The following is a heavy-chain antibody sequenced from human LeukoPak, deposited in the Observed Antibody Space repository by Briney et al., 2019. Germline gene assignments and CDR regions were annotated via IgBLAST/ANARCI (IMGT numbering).Heavy chain of an antibody. V-gene: IGHV3-64D*06. D-gene: IGHD1-26*01. CDR1: GFTFRNYH. Sequence: GGSLRLSCSASGFTFRNYHMFWVRQAPGKGRECVSSISDNGESKFYADSVKGRFTIARDNYKDTLYIHMSSLRAEDTAVFYCVKGSQGGDYFDYWGQGSLVTVSS. CDR2: ISDNGESK. J-gene: IGHJ4*02. CDR3: VKGSQGGDYFDY.